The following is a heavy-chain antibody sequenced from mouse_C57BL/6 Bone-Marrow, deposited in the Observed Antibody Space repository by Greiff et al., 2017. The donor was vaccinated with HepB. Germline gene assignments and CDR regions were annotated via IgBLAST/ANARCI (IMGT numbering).Heavy chain of an antibody. CDR1: GYTFTSYT. CDR3: ARCVCHWYFDV. V-gene: IGHV1-4*01. J-gene: IGHJ1*03. Sequence: VMLVESGAELARPGASVKMSCKASGYTFTSYTMHWVKQRPGQGLEWIGYINPSSGYTKYKQKFKDKAKLTADKSSSTAYMQLSSLTSEDSAVYYCARCVCHWYFDVWGTGTTVTVSS. CDR2: INPSSGYT.